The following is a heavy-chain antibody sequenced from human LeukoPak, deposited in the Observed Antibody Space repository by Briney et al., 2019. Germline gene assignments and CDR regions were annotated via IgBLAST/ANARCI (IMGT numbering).Heavy chain of an antibody. J-gene: IGHJ4*02. V-gene: IGHV3-23*01. CDR3: ARAAMVQGVDYFDY. CDR1: GFIFSSYE. CDR2: ISSSGGAT. Sequence: GGSLRLSCAASGFIFSSYEINWARQAPGKGLEWVSVISSSGGATYYADSVKGRFTISRDNSKNTLYLQMNSLRVEDTAIYYCARAAMVQGVDYFDYWGQGTLVTVSS. D-gene: IGHD3-10*01.